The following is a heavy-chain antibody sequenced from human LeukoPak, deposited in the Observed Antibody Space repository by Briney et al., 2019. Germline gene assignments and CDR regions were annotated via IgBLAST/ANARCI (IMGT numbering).Heavy chain of an antibody. V-gene: IGHV3-48*03. J-gene: IGHJ4*02. Sequence: GGSLRLSCAASGFSFSSYEMNWVRLAPGKGLEWVSHISSSATNIYYADSVKGRFTISRDNAKNSLYLQTNSLRAEDTAVYYCARDLIAAAGRHWGQGTLVTVSS. D-gene: IGHD6-13*01. CDR3: ARDLIAAAGRH. CDR2: ISSSATNI. CDR1: GFSFSSYE.